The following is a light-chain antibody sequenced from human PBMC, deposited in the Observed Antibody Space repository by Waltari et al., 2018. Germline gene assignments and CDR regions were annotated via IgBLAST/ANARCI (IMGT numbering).Light chain of an antibody. V-gene: IGLV1-44*01. CDR3: ATWDDSLNAAV. CDR1: SSNIGSNP. CDR2: SNN. J-gene: IGLJ7*01. Sequence: QSVLTQPPSASGTPGLRVPISCSGSSSNIGSNPVNWYQQLPGTAPKLLIYSNNPRPSGVPDRFSGSKSGTSASLAISGLQSEDEADYYCATWDDSLNAAVFGGGTQLSVL.